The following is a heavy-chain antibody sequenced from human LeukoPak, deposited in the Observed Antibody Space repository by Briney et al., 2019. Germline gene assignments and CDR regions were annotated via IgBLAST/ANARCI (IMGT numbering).Heavy chain of an antibody. V-gene: IGHV1-2*02. CDR3: AREEGSSGYYYMDV. D-gene: IGHD6-25*01. Sequence: GASVKVSCTASGYTFTVYYMHWVRQAPGQGLEWMGWINPNSGGTNYAQKFQGRVTMTRDTSISTAYMELSRLRSDDTAVYYCAREEGSSGYYYMDVWGKGTTVTISS. CDR2: INPNSGGT. J-gene: IGHJ6*03. CDR1: GYTFTVYY.